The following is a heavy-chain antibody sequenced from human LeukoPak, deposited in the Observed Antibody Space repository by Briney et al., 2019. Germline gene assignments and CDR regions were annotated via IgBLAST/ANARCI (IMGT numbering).Heavy chain of an antibody. D-gene: IGHD3-22*01. CDR1: GGSISSYY. V-gene: IGHV4-4*07. CDR2: IYTSGST. J-gene: IGHJ4*02. Sequence: SETLSLTCTVSGGSISSYYWSWIRQPAGKGLEWIGRIYTSGSTNYNPSLKSRVTMSVDTSKNQFSLKLSSVTAADTAMYYCARHPSYDSSGYSYYFDYWGQGTLVTVSS. CDR3: ARHPSYDSSGYSYYFDY.